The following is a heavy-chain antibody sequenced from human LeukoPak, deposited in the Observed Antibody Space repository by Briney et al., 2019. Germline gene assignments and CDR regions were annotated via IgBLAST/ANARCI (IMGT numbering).Heavy chain of an antibody. V-gene: IGHV4-34*01. CDR2: IYHSGST. CDR3: ARSTTAYYDKVSLSH. D-gene: IGHD3-22*01. J-gene: IGHJ4*02. Sequence: PSETLSLTCAVFGGSLSGYYWNWIRQPPGKGLEWIGEIYHSGSTNYNPSLESRVTLSVDTSKNQFSLNLTSVTAADTAMYYCARSTTAYYDKVSLSHWGQGSLVTVSS. CDR1: GGSLSGYY.